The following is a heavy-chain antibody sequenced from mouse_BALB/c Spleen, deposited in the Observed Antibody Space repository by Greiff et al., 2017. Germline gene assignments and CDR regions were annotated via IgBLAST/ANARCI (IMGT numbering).Heavy chain of an antibody. D-gene: IGHD2-2*01. Sequence: EVKLMESGGGLVQPGGSRKLSCAASGFTFSSFGMHWVRQAPEKGLEWVAYISSGSSTIYYADTVKGRFTISRDNPKNTLFLQMTSLRSEDTAMYYCAKDWFYYAMDYWGQGTSVTVSS. CDR2: ISSGSSTI. CDR3: AKDWFYYAMDY. V-gene: IGHV5-17*02. J-gene: IGHJ4*01. CDR1: GFTFSSFG.